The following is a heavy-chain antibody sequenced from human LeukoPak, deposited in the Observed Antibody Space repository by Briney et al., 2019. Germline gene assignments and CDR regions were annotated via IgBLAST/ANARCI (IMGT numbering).Heavy chain of an antibody. J-gene: IGHJ6*03. V-gene: IGHV4-34*01. CDR1: GGSFSGYY. Sequence: SETLSLTCAVYGGSFSGYYWSWIRQPPGKGLEWIGEINHSGSTNYNPSLKSRVTISVDTSKNQFSLKLSSVTAADTAVYYCARDLRVGNYYYMDVWGKGTTVTVSS. CDR2: INHSGST. D-gene: IGHD1-26*01. CDR3: ARDLRVGNYYYMDV.